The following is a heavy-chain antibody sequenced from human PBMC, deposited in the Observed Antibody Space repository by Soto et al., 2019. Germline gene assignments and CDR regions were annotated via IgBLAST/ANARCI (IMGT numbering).Heavy chain of an antibody. J-gene: IGHJ5*02. V-gene: IGHV3-23*01. CDR2: ISGSGGST. D-gene: IGHD3-3*01. Sequence: GGSLRLSCAASGFTFSSYAMSWVRQAPGKGLEWVSAISGSGGSTYYADSVKGRFTISRDNSKNTLYLQMNSLRAEDTAVYYCAKGPGTDYDFWSGYLALTPYNWFDPWGQGTLVTVSS. CDR3: AKGPGTDYDFWSGYLALTPYNWFDP. CDR1: GFTFSSYA.